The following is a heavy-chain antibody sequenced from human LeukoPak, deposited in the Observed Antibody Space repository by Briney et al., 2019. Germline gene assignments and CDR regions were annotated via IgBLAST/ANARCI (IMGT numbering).Heavy chain of an antibody. CDR3: ARDRALDY. V-gene: IGHV3-7*04. CDR2: IVPDESDK. Sequence: GGSLRLSCAASGFTFSSYWMSWVRQAPGRGLEWVANIVPDESDKCYVDSVKGRFTISRDNAKTSLYLQMNNLRAEDTAVYYCARDRALDYWGQGTLITVSS. CDR1: GFTFSSYW. D-gene: IGHD3-10*01. J-gene: IGHJ4*02.